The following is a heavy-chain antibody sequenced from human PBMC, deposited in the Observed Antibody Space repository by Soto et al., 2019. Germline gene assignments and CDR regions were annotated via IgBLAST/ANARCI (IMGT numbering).Heavy chain of an antibody. Sequence: GGSLRLSGVVSGFSLANFAINWVRQTPWKGLEWISYISPRGDNIYYTESVKRRFTISRDNARNSLYLQMNSLRDEDAALYYCAKCPHPNIGWPYYFDSLGQGVPFTVCS. CDR3: AKCPHPNIGWPYYFDS. D-gene: IGHD6-19*01. J-gene: IGHJ4*02. V-gene: IGHV3-48*02. CDR1: GFSLANFA. CDR2: ISPRGDNI.